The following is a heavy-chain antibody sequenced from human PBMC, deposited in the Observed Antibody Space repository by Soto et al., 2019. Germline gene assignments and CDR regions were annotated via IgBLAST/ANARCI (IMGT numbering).Heavy chain of an antibody. CDR3: ASSSLYGMDV. CDR1: GGSFSAYY. Sequence: SETLSLTCAVYGGSFSAYYWSWVRQPPGKGLEWIGEIIHSESTKYNPSLKSRVTISVDTSKNQFSLKVGSVTAADTAVYYCASSSLYGMDVWGQGTTVTVSS. J-gene: IGHJ6*02. V-gene: IGHV4-34*12. CDR2: IIHSEST.